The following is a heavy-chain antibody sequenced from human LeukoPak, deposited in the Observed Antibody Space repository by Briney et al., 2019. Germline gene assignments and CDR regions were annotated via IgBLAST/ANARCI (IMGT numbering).Heavy chain of an antibody. CDR1: GGSFSGYY. CDR3: ARGIGPDIVVVPAALYGMDV. V-gene: IGHV4-34*01. D-gene: IGHD2-2*01. J-gene: IGHJ6*02. Sequence: SETLSLTCAVYGGSFSGYYWSWIRQPPGKGLEWIGEINHSGSTNYNPSLKSRVTISVDTSKNQFSLKLSSVTTADTAVYYCARGIGPDIVVVPAALYGMDVWGQGTTVTVSS. CDR2: INHSGST.